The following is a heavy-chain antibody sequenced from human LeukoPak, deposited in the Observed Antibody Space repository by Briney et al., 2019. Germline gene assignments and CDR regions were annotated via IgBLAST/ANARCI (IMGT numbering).Heavy chain of an antibody. J-gene: IGHJ4*02. D-gene: IGHD2-21*02. CDR1: GYSFTSYW. Sequence: ESLKISCKGSGYSFTSYWIGWVRQMPGKGLEWMGLIYPGDSDTRYSPSFQGQVTISADKSISTAYLQWSSLKASDTAMYYCARSYCGGDCYSPLWDYWGQGTLVTVSS. V-gene: IGHV5-51*01. CDR2: IYPGDSDT. CDR3: ARSYCGGDCYSPLWDY.